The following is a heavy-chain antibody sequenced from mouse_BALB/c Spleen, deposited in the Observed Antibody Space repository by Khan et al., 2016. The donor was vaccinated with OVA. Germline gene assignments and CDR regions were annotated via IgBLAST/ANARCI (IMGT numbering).Heavy chain of an antibody. J-gene: IGHJ3*01. CDR2: INPSNGYT. Sequence: QVQLQQPGAELARPGASVKMSCKASGYTFTSYTIHWIKERPGQGLEWIGYINPSNGYTNYNQKFKDKATLTTDKSSTTAYLQLSSLNSDDSAVYNCVRDGAYHRNDGWFAYWGQGTLVTVSA. CDR1: GYTFTSYT. CDR3: VRDGAYHRNDGWFAY. D-gene: IGHD2-14*01. V-gene: IGHV1-4*01.